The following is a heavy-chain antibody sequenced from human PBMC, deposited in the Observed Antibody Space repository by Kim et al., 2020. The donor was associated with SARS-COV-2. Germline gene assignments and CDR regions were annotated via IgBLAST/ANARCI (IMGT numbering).Heavy chain of an antibody. V-gene: IGHV4-4*07. Sequence: SETLSLTCTVSGGSISSYYWSWIRQPAGKGLEWIGRIYTSGSTNYNPSLKSRVTMSVDTSKNQFSLKLSSVTAADTAVYYCARSSTEWELDLFDYWGQGTLVTVSS. CDR3: ARSSTEWELDLFDY. D-gene: IGHD1-26*01. J-gene: IGHJ4*02. CDR2: IYTSGST. CDR1: GGSISSYY.